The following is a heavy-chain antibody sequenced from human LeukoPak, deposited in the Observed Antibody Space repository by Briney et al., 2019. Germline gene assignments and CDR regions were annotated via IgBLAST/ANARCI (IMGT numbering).Heavy chain of an antibody. J-gene: IGHJ4*02. CDR1: GGSISGYY. Sequence: SETLSLTCTVSGGSISGYYWSWIRQPPGKGLEWIGYIQNSGNSNFNPSLKSRVTISLDTSKNQFSLDLNSVTAADTAMYYCARGRITIFGVITPHFDNWGQGTLVTVSS. CDR3: ARGRITIFGVITPHFDN. V-gene: IGHV4-59*01. CDR2: IQNSGNS. D-gene: IGHD3-3*01.